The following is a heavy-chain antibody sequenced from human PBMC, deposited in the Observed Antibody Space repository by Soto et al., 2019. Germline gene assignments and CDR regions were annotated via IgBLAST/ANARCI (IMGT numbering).Heavy chain of an antibody. Sequence: GGSLRLSCAASGFTFSSYGMHWVRQAPGKGLEWVAVIWYDGSNKYYADSVKGRFTISRDNSKNTLYLQMNSLRAEDTAVYYCARDRGAYSGYAVYYYGMDVWGQGTTVTVSS. CDR2: IWYDGSNK. D-gene: IGHD5-12*01. CDR1: GFTFSSYG. J-gene: IGHJ6*02. V-gene: IGHV3-33*01. CDR3: ARDRGAYSGYAVYYYGMDV.